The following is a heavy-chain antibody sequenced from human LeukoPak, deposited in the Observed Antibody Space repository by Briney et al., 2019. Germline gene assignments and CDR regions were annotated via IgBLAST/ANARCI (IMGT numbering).Heavy chain of an antibody. V-gene: IGHV1-2*02. Sequence: ASVKVSCKASGYTFTSYGISWVRQAPGQGLEWMGWINPNSGGTNYAQKFQGRVTMTRDTSISTAYMELSRLTSDDTAVYYCARCIAALNWFDPWGQGTLVTVSS. D-gene: IGHD6-6*01. CDR3: ARCIAALNWFDP. CDR2: INPNSGGT. J-gene: IGHJ5*02. CDR1: GYTFTSYG.